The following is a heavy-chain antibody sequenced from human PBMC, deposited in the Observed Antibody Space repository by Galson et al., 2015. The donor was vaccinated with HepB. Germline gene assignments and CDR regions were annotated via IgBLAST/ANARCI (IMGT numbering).Heavy chain of an antibody. D-gene: IGHD6-6*01. J-gene: IGHJ4*02. Sequence: SETLSLTCTVSGGSVSSYYWSWIRQPPGKGLEWIGYICYSGSTNYNPSLKSRVTMSVDTSKNQFSLKLSSVTAADTAVYYCARGIAARLFDYWGQGTLVTVSS. CDR3: ARGIAARLFDY. V-gene: IGHV4-59*02. CDR2: ICYSGST. CDR1: GGSVSSYY.